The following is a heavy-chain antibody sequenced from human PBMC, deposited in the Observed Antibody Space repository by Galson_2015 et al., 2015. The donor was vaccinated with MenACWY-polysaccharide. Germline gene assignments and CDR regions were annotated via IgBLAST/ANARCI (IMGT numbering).Heavy chain of an antibody. Sequence: SVKVSCKASGYTFTSRDINWVRQAAGQGLEWMGWTTASSGNAAYAQRFQDRVALTRDTSTSTVYMELSSLRSEDTGVYYCATGAGMVGDSWGLGALVTVAS. CDR3: ATGAGMVGDS. J-gene: IGHJ4*02. CDR1: GYTFTSRD. V-gene: IGHV1-8*01. CDR2: TTASSGNA. D-gene: IGHD6-19*01.